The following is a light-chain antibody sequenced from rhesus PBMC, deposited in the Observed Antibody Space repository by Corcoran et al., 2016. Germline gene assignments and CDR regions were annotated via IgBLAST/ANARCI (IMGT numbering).Light chain of an antibody. Sequence: DIQMTQSPSSLSASVGDTVTITCRASQSISSWLAWYKQKPGKAPKLLIYKASTLQSGVPSRLSVSGSWTDVTLTISSLQSEDFSTYYCQQYISCPLTFGGGTKVEI. CDR1: QSISSW. CDR3: QQYISCPLT. CDR2: KAS. J-gene: IGKJ4*01. V-gene: IGKV1-22*01.